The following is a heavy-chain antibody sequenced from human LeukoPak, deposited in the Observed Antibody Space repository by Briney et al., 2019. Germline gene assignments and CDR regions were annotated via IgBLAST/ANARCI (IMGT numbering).Heavy chain of an antibody. J-gene: IGHJ4*02. CDR2: MRYDGSRE. V-gene: IGHV3-30*02. CDR3: VGDFDY. Sequence: QPGGSLRLSCAASGLTFSGYDMDWVRQAPGKGLEWVSFMRYDGSREFYADSVEGRFTISRDNSKDTLYLQMNSLRPEDTAVYYCVGDFDYWGQGTLVTVSS. CDR1: GLTFSGYD.